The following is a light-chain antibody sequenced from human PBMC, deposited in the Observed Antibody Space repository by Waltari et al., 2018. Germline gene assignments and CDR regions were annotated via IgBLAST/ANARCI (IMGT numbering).Light chain of an antibody. J-gene: IGLJ3*02. CDR3: SSYTGTTTPRV. CDR1: SSGVGTYNL. Sequence: QSALTQPASVSGSPGQSIIISCTETSSGVGTYNLVYWYQQHPGKAPKVIIYECNKRPSEVSNRFSGSKSANTASLTISGLQAEDEADYYCSSYTGTTTPRVFGGGTKLTVL. CDR2: ECN. V-gene: IGLV2-23*01.